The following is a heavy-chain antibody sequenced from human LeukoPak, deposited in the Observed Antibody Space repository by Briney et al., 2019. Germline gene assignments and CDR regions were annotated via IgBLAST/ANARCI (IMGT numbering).Heavy chain of an antibody. D-gene: IGHD3-10*01. CDR2: ISYDGSNK. V-gene: IGHV3-30*14. J-gene: IGHJ3*02. Sequence: PGRSLRLSCAASGFTFSSYAMHWVRQAPGKGLEWVAVISYDGSNKYYADSVKGRFTISRDNSKNTLYLQMNSLRAEDTAVYYCARDRGYYYGSGSSNDAFDIWGQGTMVTVSS. CDR3: ARDRGYYYGSGSSNDAFDI. CDR1: GFTFSSYA.